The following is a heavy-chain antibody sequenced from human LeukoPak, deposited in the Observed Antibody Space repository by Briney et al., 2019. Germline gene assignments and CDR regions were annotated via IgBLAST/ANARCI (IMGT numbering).Heavy chain of an antibody. J-gene: IGHJ6*03. CDR3: AGGGLSITIFGVVYMDV. CDR1: GFTFSSYW. D-gene: IGHD3-3*01. CDR2: IKQDGSEK. V-gene: IGHV3-7*01. Sequence: PGGSLRLSCAASGFTFSSYWMSWVRQAPGKGLEWVANIKQDGSEKYYVDSVKGRFTISRDNAKNSLYLQMNSLRAEDTAVYYCAGGGLSITIFGVVYMDVWGKGTTVTVSS.